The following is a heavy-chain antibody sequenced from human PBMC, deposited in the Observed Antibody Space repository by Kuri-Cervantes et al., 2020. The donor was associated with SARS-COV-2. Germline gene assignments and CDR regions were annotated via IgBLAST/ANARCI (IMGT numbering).Heavy chain of an antibody. V-gene: IGHV2-5*02. CDR1: GFSLSTSGVG. D-gene: IGHD3-9*01. Sequence: SGPTLVKPTQTLTLTCTFSGFSLSTSGVGVGWIRQPPGKALEWLALIYWDDDKRYSPSLKSRLTITKDTSKNQVVLTMTNMDPVDTATYYCAHGRERGVVLRYFDWPGNAFDVWGQGTMVTVSS. CDR3: AHGRERGVVLRYFDWPGNAFDV. J-gene: IGHJ3*01. CDR2: IYWDDDK.